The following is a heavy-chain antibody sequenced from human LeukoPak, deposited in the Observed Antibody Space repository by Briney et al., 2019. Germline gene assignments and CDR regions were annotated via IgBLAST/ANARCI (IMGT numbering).Heavy chain of an antibody. CDR2: INTHGSST. J-gene: IGHJ6*03. CDR1: GFAFSNYW. D-gene: IGHD3-16*01. Sequence: PGGPLRLSCAASGFAFSNYWLHWVRQAPGKGLKWVARINTHGSSTNYADSVKGRFTISRDNAKNTLYLQMTSLSAEDTAVYYALAGYYYYYMDVWGKGTTVTVSS. V-gene: IGHV3-74*01. CDR3: LAGYYYYYMDV.